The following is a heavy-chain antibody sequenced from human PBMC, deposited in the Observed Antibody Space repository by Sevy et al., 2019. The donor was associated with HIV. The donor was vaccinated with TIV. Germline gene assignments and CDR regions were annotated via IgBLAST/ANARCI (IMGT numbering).Heavy chain of an antibody. J-gene: IGHJ3*02. CDR3: ATPTGLKAAIDLGTLAI. CDR2: IYPGDSET. Sequence: GESLKISCKGSGYSFTAYWIDWVRQVPGKGLEWMGTIYPGDSETRYSPSVQGQVTISADKSLTTAYLQWSSLKASDTAVYYCATPTGLKAAIDLGTLAIWGQGTMVTVSS. CDR1: GYSFTAYW. V-gene: IGHV5-51*01. D-gene: IGHD4-17*01.